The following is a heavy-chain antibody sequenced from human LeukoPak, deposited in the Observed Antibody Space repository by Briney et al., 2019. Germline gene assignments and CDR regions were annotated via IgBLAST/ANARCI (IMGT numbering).Heavy chain of an antibody. D-gene: IGHD3-10*01. CDR3: ARLELYYYGSGSYPPPDY. CDR2: IYPGDSDT. V-gene: IGHV5-51*01. Sequence: KGGESLKISCKGSGYSFTSYWIGWVRQMPGKGLERMGIIYPGDSDTRYSPSFQGQVTISADKSISTAYLQWSSLKASDTAMYYCARLELYYYGSGSYPPPDYWGQGTLVTVSS. CDR1: GYSFTSYW. J-gene: IGHJ4*02.